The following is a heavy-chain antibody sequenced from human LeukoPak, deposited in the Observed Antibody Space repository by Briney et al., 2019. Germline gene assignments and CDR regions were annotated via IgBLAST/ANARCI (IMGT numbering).Heavy chain of an antibody. D-gene: IGHD2-2*01. Sequence: GESLKISCKGSGYSFTSYWIGWVRQMPGKGLEWMGIIYPGDSDTRYSPSFQGQATISADKSISTAYLQWSSLKASDTAMYYCARLGVVVPAARGWFDPWGQGTLVTVSS. CDR1: GYSFTSYW. J-gene: IGHJ5*02. CDR2: IYPGDSDT. V-gene: IGHV5-51*01. CDR3: ARLGVVVPAARGWFDP.